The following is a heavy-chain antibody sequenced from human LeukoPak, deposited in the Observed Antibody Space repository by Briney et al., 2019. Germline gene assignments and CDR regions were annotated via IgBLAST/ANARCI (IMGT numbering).Heavy chain of an antibody. V-gene: IGHV4-59*13. CDR1: GGSISSYY. CDR2: IYYSGST. CDR3: ARVRVGGYSYGFDY. J-gene: IGHJ4*02. Sequence: SETLSLTCTVSGGSISSYYWSWIRQPPGKGLGWIGYIYYSGSTNYNPSLKSRVTISVDTSKNQFSLKLSSVTAADTAVYYCARVRVGGYSYGFDYWGQGTLVTVSS. D-gene: IGHD5-18*01.